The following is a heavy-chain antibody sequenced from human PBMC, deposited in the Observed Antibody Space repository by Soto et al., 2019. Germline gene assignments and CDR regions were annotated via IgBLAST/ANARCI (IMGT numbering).Heavy chain of an antibody. V-gene: IGHV3-11*01. CDR2: ISSSGSTI. CDR3: ARVAKYSSGWYYFDY. D-gene: IGHD6-19*01. CDR1: GFTFSDYY. Sequence: QVQLVESGGGLVKPGGSLRLSCAASGFTFSDYYMSWIRQAPGKGLEWVSYISSSGSTIYYADSVKGRFTISRDNATXSLYLKMNSLRAEDTAVYYCARVAKYSSGWYYFDYWGQGTLVTVSS. J-gene: IGHJ4*02.